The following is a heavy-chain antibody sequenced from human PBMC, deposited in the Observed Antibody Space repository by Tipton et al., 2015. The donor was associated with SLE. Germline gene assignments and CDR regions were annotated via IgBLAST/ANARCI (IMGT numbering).Heavy chain of an antibody. V-gene: IGHV4-59*12. CDR3: ARTEQGTGSYYRLVFEI. J-gene: IGHJ4*02. CDR1: GGSISSYY. CDR2: LYYGGTT. D-gene: IGHD3-10*01. Sequence: GLVKPSETLSLTCTVSGGSISSYYWSWIRQPPGRGLEWIGSLYYGGTTYYNPSLKSRVTISVGTSKNQFSLKLNAVTAADTAVYYCARTEQGTGSYYRLVFEIWGQGTLVTVSS.